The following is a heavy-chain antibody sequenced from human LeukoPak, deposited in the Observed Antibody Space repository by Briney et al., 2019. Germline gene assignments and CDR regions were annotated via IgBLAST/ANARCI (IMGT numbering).Heavy chain of an antibody. CDR3: ARGSTARYYYDSSGYYRGAVDY. CDR2: ISAYNGNT. CDR1: GGTFNNYT. Sequence: ASVKVSCKASGGTFNNYTITWVRQAPGQGLEWMGWISAYNGNTNYAQKFQGRVTMTTDTSTNTAYMELRSLRSDDTAVYYCARGSTARYYYDSSGYYRGAVDYWGQGTLVTISS. D-gene: IGHD3-22*01. V-gene: IGHV1-18*01. J-gene: IGHJ4*02.